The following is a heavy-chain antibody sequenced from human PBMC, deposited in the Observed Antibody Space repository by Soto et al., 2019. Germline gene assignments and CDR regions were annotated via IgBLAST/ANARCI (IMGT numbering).Heavy chain of an antibody. J-gene: IGHJ4*02. CDR1: GFTFSDYY. CDR3: ARTRLYCSSTSCYFFDY. CDR2: ISSSSSYT. V-gene: IGHV3-11*06. D-gene: IGHD2-2*01. Sequence: PGGSLRLSCAASGFTFSDYYMSWIRQAPGKGLEWVSYISSSSSYTNYADSVKGRFTISRDNAKNSLYLQMNSLRAEDTAVYYCARTRLYCSSTSCYFFDYWGQGTLVTVSS.